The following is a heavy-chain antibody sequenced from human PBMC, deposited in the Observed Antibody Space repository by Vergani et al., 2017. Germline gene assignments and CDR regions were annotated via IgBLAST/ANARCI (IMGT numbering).Heavy chain of an antibody. CDR3: AREPPRGYYFDY. D-gene: IGHD5-12*01. V-gene: IGHV1-46*01. CDR2: IFPSGGAT. Sequence: QVQLVQSGAEVKKPGASVKISCKASGYTFTSYYIHWVRQAPGQGLEWMGVIFPSGGATGYKQKFQGRVTMTRDTSTSTVYMELSSLRSDDTAVYYCAREPPRGYYFDYWGQGTLVPVSS. J-gene: IGHJ4*02. CDR1: GYTFTSYY.